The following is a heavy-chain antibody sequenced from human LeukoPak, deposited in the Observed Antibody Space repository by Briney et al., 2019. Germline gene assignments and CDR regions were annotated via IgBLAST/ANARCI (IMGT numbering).Heavy chain of an antibody. D-gene: IGHD1-26*01. Sequence: PSETLSLTCAVYGGSFSGYYWSWIRQPPGKGLEWIGEINHSGSTNYNPSLKSLVTISVDTSKNQFSLKLSSVTAAATAVYYCARVTYSGSYFFRGYRAHWFDPWGQGTLVTVSS. J-gene: IGHJ5*02. CDR2: INHSGST. CDR1: GGSFSGYY. V-gene: IGHV4-34*01. CDR3: ARVTYSGSYFFRGYRAHWFDP.